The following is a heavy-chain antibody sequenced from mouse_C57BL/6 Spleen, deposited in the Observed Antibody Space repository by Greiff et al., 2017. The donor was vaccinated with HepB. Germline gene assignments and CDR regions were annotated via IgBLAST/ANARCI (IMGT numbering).Heavy chain of an antibody. V-gene: IGHV1-55*01. D-gene: IGHD2-4*01. CDR1: GYTFTSYW. J-gene: IGHJ4*01. CDR2: IYPGSGST. Sequence: QVQLQQPGAELVKPGASVKMSCKASGYTFTSYWITWVKQRPGQGLEWIGDIYPGSGSTNYNEKFKSKATLTVDTSSSTAYMQLSSLTSEDSAVYYCARDDYDEGGIGAMDYWGQGTSVTVSS. CDR3: ARDDYDEGGIGAMDY.